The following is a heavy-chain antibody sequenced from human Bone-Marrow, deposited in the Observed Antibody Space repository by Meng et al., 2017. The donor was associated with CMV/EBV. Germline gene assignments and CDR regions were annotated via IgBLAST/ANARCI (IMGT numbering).Heavy chain of an antibody. Sequence: GSLRLSCAVYGGSFSGYYWSWIRQPPGKGLEWIGYIYYSGSTNYNPSLKSRVTISVDTSKNQFSLKLSSVTAADTAVYYCAREVVVVPAAISWFDPWGQGTLVTVSS. J-gene: IGHJ5*02. D-gene: IGHD2-2*02. CDR2: IYYSGST. V-gene: IGHV4-59*01. CDR1: GGSFSGYY. CDR3: AREVVVVPAAISWFDP.